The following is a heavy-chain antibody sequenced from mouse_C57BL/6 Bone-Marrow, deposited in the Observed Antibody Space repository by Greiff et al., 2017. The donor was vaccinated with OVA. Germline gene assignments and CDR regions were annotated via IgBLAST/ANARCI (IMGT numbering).Heavy chain of an antibody. D-gene: IGHD1-1*01. J-gene: IGHJ2*01. CDR3: ARRIYYYGSSYFDY. Sequence: VKLMESGAELVRPGTSVKVSCKASGYAFTNYLIEWVKQRPGQGLEWIGVINPGSGGTNYNEKFKGKATLTADKSSSTAYMQLSSLTSEDSAVYFCARRIYYYGSSYFDYWGQGTTLTVSS. CDR1: GYAFTNYL. V-gene: IGHV1-54*01. CDR2: INPGSGGT.